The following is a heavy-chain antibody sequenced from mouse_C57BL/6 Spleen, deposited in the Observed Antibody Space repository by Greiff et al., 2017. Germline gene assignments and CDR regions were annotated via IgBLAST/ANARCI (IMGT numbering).Heavy chain of an antibody. Sequence: VQLQQSGPGLVQPSQSLSITCTVSGFSLTSYGVHWVRQSPGKGLEWLGVIWGGGSTDYNAAFISRLSINKDNSKCQFFCKMYSLQADDTAIDYWARNNASNWEPSYWYFDDWGTGTTVTVSS. CDR1: GFSLTSYG. CDR3: ARNNASNWEPSYWYFDD. V-gene: IGHV2-2*01. D-gene: IGHD4-1*01. J-gene: IGHJ1*03. CDR2: IWGGGST.